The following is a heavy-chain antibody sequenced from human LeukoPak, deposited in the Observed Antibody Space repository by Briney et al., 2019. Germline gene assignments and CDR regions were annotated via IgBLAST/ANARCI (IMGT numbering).Heavy chain of an antibody. J-gene: IGHJ5*02. CDR2: INHSGST. CDR3: ARGSRFWVESGSSSFWASSAMDWFDP. Sequence: SETLSLTCAVYGGSFSGYYWSWIRQPPGKGLEWIGEINHSGSTNYNPSLKSRVTISVDTSKNQFSLKLSSVTAADTAVYYCARGSRFWVESGSSSFWASSAMDWFDPWGQGTLVTVSS. V-gene: IGHV4-34*01. CDR1: GGSFSGYY. D-gene: IGHD6-6*01.